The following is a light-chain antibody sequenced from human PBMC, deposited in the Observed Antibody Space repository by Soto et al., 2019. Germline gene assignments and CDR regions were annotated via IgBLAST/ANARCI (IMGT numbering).Light chain of an antibody. CDR3: QQRGNWPWLT. J-gene: IGKJ4*01. V-gene: IGKV3-11*01. CDR1: QTVNNY. Sequence: EIVLKQSPGTLSLSPGERATLSCRASQTVNNYLAWYQQKPGQAPRLVIYDASNRAPGIPARFSGSVSGTDFTLTISSLEPEDSAVYYCQQRGNWPWLTFGGGTRVEIK. CDR2: DAS.